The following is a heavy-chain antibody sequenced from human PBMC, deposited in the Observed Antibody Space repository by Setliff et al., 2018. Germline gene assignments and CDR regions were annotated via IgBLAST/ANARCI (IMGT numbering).Heavy chain of an antibody. J-gene: IGHJ4*02. D-gene: IGHD3-16*01. V-gene: IGHV4-39*01. CDR3: AKLPNYVWGSPVDY. Sequence: SETLSLTCTVSGASIANINYYWGLIRQPPGKGLEWIGSIFYSGRTFYNPSLKSRVTISVDTSKNQFSLTLSSVTAADTAVYYCAKLPNYVWGSPVDYWGQGTLVTVSS. CDR1: GASIANINYY. CDR2: IFYSGRT.